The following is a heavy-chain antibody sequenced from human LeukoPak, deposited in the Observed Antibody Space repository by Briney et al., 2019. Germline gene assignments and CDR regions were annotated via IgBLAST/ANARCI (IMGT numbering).Heavy chain of an antibody. CDR3: ARKSGSSGYPFDY. CDR1: GFPFSSYS. D-gene: IGHD3-22*01. Sequence: GGSLRLSCAASGFPFSSYSMNWVRQAPGKGLEWVSYITSSSSTMYYADAVKGRFAIPRDNAKNSLYLQMNRLRAEDTAVYYCARKSGSSGYPFDYWGQGILVTVSS. J-gene: IGHJ4*02. CDR2: ITSSSSTM. V-gene: IGHV3-48*01.